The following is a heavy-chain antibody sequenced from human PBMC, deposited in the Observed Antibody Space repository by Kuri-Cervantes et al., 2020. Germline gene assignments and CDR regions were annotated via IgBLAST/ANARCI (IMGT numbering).Heavy chain of an antibody. CDR3: AKDLIGSGWYYFDY. CDR1: VFTFSSYG. V-gene: IGHV3-30*18. CDR2: ISYDGSNK. D-gene: IGHD6-19*01. Sequence: RGSLRLSCAASVFTFSSYGMHWVRQAPGKGLVWVAVISYDGSNKYYADSVKGRFTIPRDNSENTLYLQMNSLRAEDTAVYYCAKDLIGSGWYYFDYWGQGTLVTVSS. J-gene: IGHJ4*02.